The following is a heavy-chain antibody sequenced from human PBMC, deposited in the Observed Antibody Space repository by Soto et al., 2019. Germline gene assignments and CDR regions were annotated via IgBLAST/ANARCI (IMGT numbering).Heavy chain of an antibody. D-gene: IGHD6-19*01. J-gene: IGHJ3*02. CDR3: AKPRSLSASGFDI. Sequence: EVQLVESGGGLVQPGGSLRLSCAASGFTFSRHWLHWVRQAPGQGPVGVSRITPDGTTTDYADSVKGRFTISRDNDQNTFYLQMKRPRVGDTGVYYCAKPRSLSASGFDIWGQGTMVTVSS. V-gene: IGHV3-74*01. CDR1: GFTFSRHW. CDR2: ITPDGTTT.